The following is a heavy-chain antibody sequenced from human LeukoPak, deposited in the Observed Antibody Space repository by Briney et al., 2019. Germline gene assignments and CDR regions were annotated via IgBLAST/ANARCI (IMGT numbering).Heavy chain of an antibody. CDR1: GGSISSYY. J-gene: IGHJ6*03. D-gene: IGHD2-15*01. CDR3: ARHLVVVAATRAYYYYYYMDV. Sequence: SETLSLTCTVSGGSISSYYWSWIRQPAGKGLEWIGRIYTSGSTNYNPSLKSRVTMSVDTSKNQFSLKLSSVTAADTAVYYCARHLVVVAATRAYYYYYYMDVWGKGTTVTISS. V-gene: IGHV4-4*07. CDR2: IYTSGST.